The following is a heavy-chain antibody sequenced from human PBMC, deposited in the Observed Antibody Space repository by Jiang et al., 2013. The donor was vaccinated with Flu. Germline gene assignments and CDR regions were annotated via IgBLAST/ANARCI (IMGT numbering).Heavy chain of an antibody. D-gene: IGHD2-15*01. Sequence: SYWIGWVRQMPGKGLEWMGIIYPGDSDTRYSPSFQGQVTISADKSISTAYLQWSSLKASDTAMYYCARHGKYCSGGSCYSYYYYYGMDVWGQGTTVTVSS. J-gene: IGHJ6*02. CDR3: ARHGKYCSGGSCYSYYYYYGMDV. CDR2: IYPGDSDT. V-gene: IGHV5-51*01. CDR1: SYW.